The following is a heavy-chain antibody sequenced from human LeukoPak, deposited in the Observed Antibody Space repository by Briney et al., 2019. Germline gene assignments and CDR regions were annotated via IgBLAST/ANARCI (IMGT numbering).Heavy chain of an antibody. CDR3: ARVLGPYGGALGAFDI. CDR2: INPNSGGT. J-gene: IGHJ3*02. D-gene: IGHD3-10*01. Sequence: ASVKVSCKASGYTFTGYYMHWVRQAPGQGLEWMGWINPNSGGTNYAQKFQGRVTMTRDTSISTAYMELSRLRSEDTAVYYCARVLGPYGGALGAFDIWGQGTMVTVSS. V-gene: IGHV1-2*02. CDR1: GYTFTGYY.